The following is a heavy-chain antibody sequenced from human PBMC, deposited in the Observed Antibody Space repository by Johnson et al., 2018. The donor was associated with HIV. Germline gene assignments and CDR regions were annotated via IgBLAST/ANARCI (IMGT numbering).Heavy chain of an antibody. CDR2: VNQDGSAK. CDR1: VFTFSNYW. D-gene: IGHD1-26*01. Sequence: VQLVESGGGLVQPGGSLRLSCAASVFTFSNYWMSWVRQAPGKGLEYVANVNQDGSAKFYVDSVKGRFTISRDNAKNSLYLQMNSLRDEDTAVYYCVTADRGSAWGQGTTVTVSS. V-gene: IGHV3-7*05. CDR3: VTADRGSA. J-gene: IGHJ3*01.